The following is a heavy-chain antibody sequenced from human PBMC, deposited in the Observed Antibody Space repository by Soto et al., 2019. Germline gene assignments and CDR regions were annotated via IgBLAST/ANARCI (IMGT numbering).Heavy chain of an antibody. D-gene: IGHD6-19*01. CDR3: ARDTGYSSGQVPESFDI. CDR2: ISTSSNYI. Sequence: EVQLVESGGGLVKPGGSLRLSCAATGFTFSSYSMIWVRQAPGKGLEWVSCISTSSNYIFYGDSVKGRFTISSDNAKKSLYLQMNSLRAEDTAVYYCARDTGYSSGQVPESFDIWGQGTMVTVSS. V-gene: IGHV3-21*01. J-gene: IGHJ3*02. CDR1: GFTFSSYS.